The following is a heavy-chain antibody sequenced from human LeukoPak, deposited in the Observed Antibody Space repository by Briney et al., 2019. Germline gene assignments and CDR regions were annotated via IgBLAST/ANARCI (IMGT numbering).Heavy chain of an antibody. Sequence: PSETLSLTCTVPGGSISSYYWSWIRQPPGKGLEWIGYIYYSGYTNYNPSLNSRVTISVDTSKNQFSLRLTSVTAADTAVYYCARARSGSSAYSAFDVWGQGTMVTVSS. V-gene: IGHV4-59*01. D-gene: IGHD2-2*01. CDR2: IYYSGYT. J-gene: IGHJ3*01. CDR1: GGSISSYY. CDR3: ARARSGSSAYSAFDV.